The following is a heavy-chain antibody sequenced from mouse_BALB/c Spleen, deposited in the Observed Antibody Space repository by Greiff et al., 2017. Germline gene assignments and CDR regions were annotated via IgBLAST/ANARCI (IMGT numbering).Heavy chain of an antibody. CDR3: ARDTASYDWYFDV. CDR2: IDPANGNT. Sequence: VQLQQSGAELVKPGASVKLSCTASGFNIKDTYMHWVKQRPEQGLEWIGRIDPANGNTKYDPKFQGKATITADTSSNTAYLQLSSLTSEDTAVYYCARDTASYDWYFDVWGAGTTVTVSS. CDR1: GFNIKDTY. D-gene: IGHD1-2*01. V-gene: IGHV14-3*02. J-gene: IGHJ1*01.